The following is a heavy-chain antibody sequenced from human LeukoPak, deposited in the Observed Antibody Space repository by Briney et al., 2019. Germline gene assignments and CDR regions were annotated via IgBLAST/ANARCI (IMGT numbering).Heavy chain of an antibody. J-gene: IGHJ4*02. Sequence: GGSLRLSCAASGFTLSSYAMSWVRQGPGKGLEWVSAISVSGNTYHADSVKGRFTISRDNAKNSLYLQMNSLRAEDTAVYYCAVRDGHFDYWGQGTLVTVSS. D-gene: IGHD5-24*01. CDR3: AVRDGHFDY. CDR2: ISVSGNT. V-gene: IGHV3-23*01. CDR1: GFTLSSYA.